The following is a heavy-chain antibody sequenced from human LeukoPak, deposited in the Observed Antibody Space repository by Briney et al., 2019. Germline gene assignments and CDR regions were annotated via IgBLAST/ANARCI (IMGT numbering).Heavy chain of an antibody. CDR1: GYTFTSYD. V-gene: IGHV1-8*01. CDR2: MNPNSGNT. Sequence: ASVKVSCKASGYTFTSYDINWVRQATGQGLEWMGWMNPNSGNTGYAQKFQGRVTMTRNTSISTAYMELSSLRSEDTAVYYCAGGADYDPFGYYYMDVWGKGTTVTVSS. J-gene: IGHJ6*03. D-gene: IGHD3-16*01. CDR3: AGGADYDPFGYYYMDV.